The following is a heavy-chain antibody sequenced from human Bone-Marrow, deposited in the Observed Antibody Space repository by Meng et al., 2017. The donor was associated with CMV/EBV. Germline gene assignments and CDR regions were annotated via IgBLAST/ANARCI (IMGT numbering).Heavy chain of an antibody. Sequence: SVKVSCKASGGTFSSYTISWVRQAPGQGLEWMGRIIPILGIANYAQKFQGRVTITADKSTSTAYMGLSSLRSEDTAAYYCARDCSGGSCNSPHWGQGTLVTFSS. J-gene: IGHJ4*02. V-gene: IGHV1-69*04. CDR2: IIPILGIA. D-gene: IGHD2-15*01. CDR3: ARDCSGGSCNSPH. CDR1: GGTFSSYT.